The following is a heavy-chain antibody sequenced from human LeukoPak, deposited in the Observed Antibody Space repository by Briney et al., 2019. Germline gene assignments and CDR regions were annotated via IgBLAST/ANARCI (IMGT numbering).Heavy chain of an antibody. V-gene: IGHV4-61*02. CDR1: GGSISSGSYY. D-gene: IGHD4-17*01. J-gene: IGHJ4*02. CDR3: ARKPHYGDQTFEY. CDR2: IYTSGST. Sequence: SQTLSLTCTVSGGSISSGSYYWNWIRQPAGKGLEWIGRIYTSGSTNYNPSLKSRVTISLDTSKNHFSLELSSVTAADTSVYYCARKPHYGDQTFEYWGQGTLVTVS.